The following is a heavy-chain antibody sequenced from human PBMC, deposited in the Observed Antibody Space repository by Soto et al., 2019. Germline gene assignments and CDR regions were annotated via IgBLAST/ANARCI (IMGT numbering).Heavy chain of an antibody. V-gene: IGHV4-4*02. CDR3: ARNRYGGYDFDY. J-gene: IGHJ4*02. CDR2: VSHSGGT. Sequence: QVQLQESGPGLVKPSGTLSLTCAVSSDSITSSNWWSWVRQSPGKGLEWIGEVSHSGGTNYIPSLKSRVTISVDKSRNQFSLRLNSVTAADTAVYYCARNRYGGYDFDYWGQGTLVTVSS. CDR1: SDSITSSNW. D-gene: IGHD5-12*01.